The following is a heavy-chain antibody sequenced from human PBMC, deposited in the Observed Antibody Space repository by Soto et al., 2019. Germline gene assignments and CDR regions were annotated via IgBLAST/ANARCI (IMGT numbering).Heavy chain of an antibody. CDR3: ARATRDTKYYNYFYGVDV. CDR1: GGSISPYF. J-gene: IGHJ6*02. CDR2: ISYSGST. V-gene: IGHV4-59*01. Sequence: NPSETLSLTCSVSGGSISPYFWTWVRQAPGKGLEWIGYISYSGSTNYNPSLKSRLTILLSTSKKQFSLKLSPVTAADTAVYYCARATRDTKYYNYFYGVDVWGQGTTVTVSS.